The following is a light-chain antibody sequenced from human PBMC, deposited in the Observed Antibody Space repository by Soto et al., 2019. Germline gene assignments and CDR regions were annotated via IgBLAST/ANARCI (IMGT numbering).Light chain of an antibody. CDR3: YSYAGSSYV. CDR1: SSDVGEYNY. J-gene: IGLJ1*01. Sequence: QSALTQPRSVSGSPGQSVTISCTGTSSDVGEYNYVSWYQQHPGKAPKLMIYDVSKRPSGVPDRFFGSKSGNTASLTISGLQAEDEADYYCYSYAGSSYVFGTGTKLTVL. CDR2: DVS. V-gene: IGLV2-11*01.